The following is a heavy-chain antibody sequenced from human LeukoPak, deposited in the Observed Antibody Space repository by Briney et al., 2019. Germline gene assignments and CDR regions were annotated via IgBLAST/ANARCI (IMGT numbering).Heavy chain of an antibody. CDR2: ISYDGSNK. Sequence: GGSLRLSCAASGFTFSSYSMHWVRQAPGQGLEWVAVISYDGSNKYYADTVKGRFTISRDNSKNTLYLQMNRLRAEDTAVYYCARDHFRRWYSMDVWGQGTTVTVSS. D-gene: IGHD5-24*01. CDR3: ARDHFRRWYSMDV. V-gene: IGHV3-30*04. J-gene: IGHJ6*02. CDR1: GFTFSSYS.